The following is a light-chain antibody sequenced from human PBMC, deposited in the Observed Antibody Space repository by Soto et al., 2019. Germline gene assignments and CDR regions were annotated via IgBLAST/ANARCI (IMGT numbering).Light chain of an antibody. CDR1: SSDVGNYKY. V-gene: IGLV2-14*01. CDR3: FSYTSSGTYV. J-gene: IGLJ1*01. CDR2: EVS. Sequence: QSVLTQPASVSVSPGQSITISCTGTSSDVGNYKYVSWYQQHPGKAPKLMIYEVSNRPSGVSNRFSGSKSGNTASLTISGLQAEDETDYYCFSYTSSGTYVFGTGTKAPS.